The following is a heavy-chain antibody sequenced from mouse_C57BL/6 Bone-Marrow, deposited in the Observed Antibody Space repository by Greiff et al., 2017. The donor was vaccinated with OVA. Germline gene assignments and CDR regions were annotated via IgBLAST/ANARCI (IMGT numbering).Heavy chain of an antibody. D-gene: IGHD1-1*01. V-gene: IGHV1-55*01. J-gene: IGHJ3*01. CDR3: ARRGYYYGSPAWFAY. Sequence: VQLQQPGAELVKPGASVKMSCKASGYTFTSYWITWVKPRPGQGLEWIGDIYPGSGSTNYNAKFKSQATLTVDTSSSTAYMQLSSLTSEDSAVYYCARRGYYYGSPAWFAYWGQGTLVTVSA. CDR1: GYTFTSYW. CDR2: IYPGSGST.